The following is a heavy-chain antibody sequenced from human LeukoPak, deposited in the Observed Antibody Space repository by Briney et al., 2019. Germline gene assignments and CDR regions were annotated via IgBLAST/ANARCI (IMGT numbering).Heavy chain of an antibody. Sequence: SQTLSLTCAISGDSVSGNSGTWNWIRQSPSRGLEWLGRTYYRSKWCNEYAVSVKSRMTINPDTSKNQFSLQLNSVAPEDTAVYYCARSTTHSYYFDYWGQGTLVTVSS. CDR2: TYYRSKWCN. CDR1: GDSVSGNSGT. CDR3: ARSTTHSYYFDY. J-gene: IGHJ4*02. V-gene: IGHV6-1*01. D-gene: IGHD1-14*01.